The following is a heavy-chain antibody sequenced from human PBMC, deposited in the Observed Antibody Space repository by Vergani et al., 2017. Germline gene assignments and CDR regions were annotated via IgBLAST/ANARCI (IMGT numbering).Heavy chain of an antibody. V-gene: IGHV1-69*12. CDR3: AREDCSVGCWYEDGY. Sequence: QVQLVQSGAEVKKPGSSVKVSCKASGGTFSSYAISWVRQAPGQGLEWMGGIIPIFGTANYAQKFQGRVTITADESTSTAYMELSILRSEATAVYYCAREDCSVGCWYEDGYWGQGTLVTVSS. D-gene: IGHD2-15*01. CDR2: IIPIFGTA. J-gene: IGHJ4*02. CDR1: GGTFSSYA.